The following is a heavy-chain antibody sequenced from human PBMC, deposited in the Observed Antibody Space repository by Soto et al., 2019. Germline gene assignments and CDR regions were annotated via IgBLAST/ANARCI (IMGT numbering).Heavy chain of an antibody. CDR2: IYYSGST. CDR3: GRTLGSYYYYMDV. Sequence: SETLSLTCTVSGGSISSGGYYWSWIRQFPGKGLEWIGYIYYSGSTYSNPSLKSRLTMSVDTSKNQFSLKLSSVTAADTAVYYCGRTLGSYYYYMDVWGKGTTVTVSS. CDR1: GGSISSGGYY. J-gene: IGHJ6*03. D-gene: IGHD1-26*01. V-gene: IGHV4-31*03.